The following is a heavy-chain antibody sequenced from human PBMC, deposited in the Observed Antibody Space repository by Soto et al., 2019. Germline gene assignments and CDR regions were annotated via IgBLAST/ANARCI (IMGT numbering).Heavy chain of an antibody. CDR3: ARGNPWELFH. CDR1: GSSMSNVF. D-gene: IGHD1-26*01. Sequence: SETLSLTCTVSGSSMSNVFWNWIRQPPGKGLEWIGYINDSGSTKYNPSLTSRVAISIDTSKSQFSLKLTSVTAADTAVYFCARGNPWELFHWGPGILVTVSS. J-gene: IGHJ4*02. V-gene: IGHV4-59*01. CDR2: INDSGST.